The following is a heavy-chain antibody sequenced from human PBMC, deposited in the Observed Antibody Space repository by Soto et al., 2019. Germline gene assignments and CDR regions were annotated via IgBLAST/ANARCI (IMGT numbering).Heavy chain of an antibody. D-gene: IGHD2-15*01. CDR3: AKGGFWVHNGMDV. Sequence: EVQLLESGGALAQPGGSLRLSCAASGSTFSAFCMNWVRQAPGKGLEWVSAISRSGDITYYADSVKGRFTISRDNSKNKMYLEMNSLTGDDTAVYYCAKGGFWVHNGMDVWGQGTTVIVSS. V-gene: IGHV3-23*01. CDR1: GSTFSAFC. J-gene: IGHJ6*02. CDR2: ISRSGDIT.